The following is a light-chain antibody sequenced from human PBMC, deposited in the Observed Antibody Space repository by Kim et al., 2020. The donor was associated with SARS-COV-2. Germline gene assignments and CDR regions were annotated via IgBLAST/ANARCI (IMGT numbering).Light chain of an antibody. J-gene: IGLJ3*02. CDR1: SSNIGSNY. CDR3: AAWDDSLSGNWV. Sequence: QRVTISFSGSSSNIGSNYVYWYQQLPGTAPKLLIYSNNQRPSGVPDRFSGSKSGTSASLAISGLRSEDEADYYCAAWDDSLSGNWVFGGGTQLTVL. V-gene: IGLV1-47*02. CDR2: SNN.